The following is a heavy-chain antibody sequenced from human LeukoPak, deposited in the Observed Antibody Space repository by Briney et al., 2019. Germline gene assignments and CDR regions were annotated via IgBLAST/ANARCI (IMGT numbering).Heavy chain of an antibody. CDR3: ARTVFPVVVVPAAQRGAFDY. D-gene: IGHD2-2*01. Sequence: PGGSLRLSCAASGFTFTSYDMTWVRQAPGKGLEWVSYISSSGTIIYYADSVKGRFTISRDSAKNSLFLQMSSLRVEDMAVYYCARTVFPVVVVPAAQRGAFDYWGQGTLVTVSS. V-gene: IGHV3-48*04. CDR2: ISSSGTII. CDR1: GFTFTSYD. J-gene: IGHJ4*02.